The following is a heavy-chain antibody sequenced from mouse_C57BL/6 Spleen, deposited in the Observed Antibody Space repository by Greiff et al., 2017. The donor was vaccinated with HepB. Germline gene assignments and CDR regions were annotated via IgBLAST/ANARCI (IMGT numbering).Heavy chain of an antibody. CDR3: ARGGDDGFPWFAY. J-gene: IGHJ3*01. CDR1: GYSITSGYY. CDR2: ISYDGSN. Sequence: EVQLQQSGPGLVKPSQSLSLTCSVTGYSITSGYYWNWIRQFPGNKLEWMGYISYDGSNNYNPSLKNRISITRDTSKNQFFLKLNSVTTEDTATYYCARGGDDGFPWFAYWGQGTLVTVSA. V-gene: IGHV3-6*01. D-gene: IGHD1-1*01.